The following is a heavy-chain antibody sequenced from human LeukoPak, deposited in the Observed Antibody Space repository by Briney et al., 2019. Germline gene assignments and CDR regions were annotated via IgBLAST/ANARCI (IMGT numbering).Heavy chain of an antibody. CDR3: ARSGEGSSWYTPHAGILFDP. J-gene: IGHJ5*02. D-gene: IGHD6-13*01. CDR2: INTNTGNP. CDR1: GYTFTSYA. Sequence: GASVKVSCKASGYTFTSYAMNWVRQAPGQGLEWMGWINTNTGNPTYAQGFTGRFVFSLDTSVSTAYLQISSLKAEDTAVYYCARSGEGSSWYTPHAGILFDPWSQGTLVTVSS. V-gene: IGHV7-4-1*02.